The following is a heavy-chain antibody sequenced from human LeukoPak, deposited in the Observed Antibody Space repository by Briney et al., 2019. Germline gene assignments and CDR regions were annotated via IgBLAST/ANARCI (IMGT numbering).Heavy chain of an antibody. CDR2: IYHSGST. J-gene: IGHJ4*02. CDR1: GGSISSGGYS. CDR3: ASYYYDSSGFDY. V-gene: IGHV4-30-2*01. D-gene: IGHD3-22*01. Sequence: PSQTLSLTCAVSGGSISSGGYSWSWIRQPPGKGLEWIGYIYHSGSTYYNPSLKSRVTISVDRSKNQFSLKLSSVTAADTAVYYCASYYYDSSGFDYWGQGTLVTVS.